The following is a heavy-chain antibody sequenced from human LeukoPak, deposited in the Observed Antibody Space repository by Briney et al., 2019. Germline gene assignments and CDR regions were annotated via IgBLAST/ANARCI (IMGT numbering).Heavy chain of an antibody. V-gene: IGHV1-2*02. CDR1: GHTFTGYY. CDR2: INPNSGGT. D-gene: IGHD2-15*01. Sequence: ASVKVSCKASGHTFTGYYMHWVRQAPGQGLEWMGWINPNSGGTNYAQKFQGRVTMTRDTSISTAYMELSRLRSDDTAVYYCARDPPVMGVVVAATGYWGQGTLVTVSS. CDR3: ARDPPVMGVVVAATGY. J-gene: IGHJ4*02.